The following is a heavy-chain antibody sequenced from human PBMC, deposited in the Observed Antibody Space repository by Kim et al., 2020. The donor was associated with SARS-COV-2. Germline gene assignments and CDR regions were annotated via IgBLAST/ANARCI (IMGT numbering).Heavy chain of an antibody. Sequence: SETLSLTCTVSGGSISSYYWSWIRQPPGKGLEWIGYIYYSGSTNYNPSLKSRVTISVDTSKNQFSLKLSSVTAADTAVYYCARGQGQVGATYDNWFDPWGQGTLVTVSS. CDR3: ARGQGQVGATYDNWFDP. CDR2: IYYSGST. J-gene: IGHJ5*02. V-gene: IGHV4-59*01. CDR1: GGSISSYY. D-gene: IGHD1-26*01.